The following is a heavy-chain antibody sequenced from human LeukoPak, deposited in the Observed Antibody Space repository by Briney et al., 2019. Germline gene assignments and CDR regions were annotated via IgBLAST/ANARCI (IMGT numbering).Heavy chain of an antibody. D-gene: IGHD4-11*01. J-gene: IGHJ4*02. CDR3: ARAPYNSKYYITD. CDR2: IYYTGST. Sequence: SGTLSLTCTVSGGSTSSYYWSWIRQPPGKGLEWIGTIYYTGSTYYNPSLKSRVKISEDTSENRFSLNLTSLTAADTAIYYCARAPYNSKYYITDWGRGTLVTVSS. CDR1: GGSTSSYY. V-gene: IGHV4-59*12.